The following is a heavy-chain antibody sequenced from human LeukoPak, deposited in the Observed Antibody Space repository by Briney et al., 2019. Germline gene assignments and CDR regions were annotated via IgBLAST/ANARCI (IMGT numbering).Heavy chain of an antibody. Sequence: GASVNVSCKASGYTFTSYDINWVRQATGQGLEWMGWMNPNSGNTGYAQKFQGRVTMTTDTSTSTAYMELRSLRSDDTAVYYCPRDPLWFGEWNDAFDIWGQGTMVTVSS. CDR3: PRDPLWFGEWNDAFDI. CDR1: GYTFTSYD. D-gene: IGHD3-10*01. CDR2: MNPNSGNT. J-gene: IGHJ3*02. V-gene: IGHV1-8*01.